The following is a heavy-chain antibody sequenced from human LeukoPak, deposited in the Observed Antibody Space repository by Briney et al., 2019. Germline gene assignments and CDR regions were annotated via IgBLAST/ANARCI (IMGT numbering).Heavy chain of an antibody. Sequence: GGSLRLSCAASGFTFSSYEMNWVRQAPGKGLEWVSYISSSGSTIYYADSVKGRFTISRDNAKNSLYLQMNSLRAEDTAVYYCARDKTPDYGGNSVFDYWGQGTLVTVSS. D-gene: IGHD4-23*01. CDR3: ARDKTPDYGGNSVFDY. V-gene: IGHV3-48*03. J-gene: IGHJ4*02. CDR1: GFTFSSYE. CDR2: ISSSGSTI.